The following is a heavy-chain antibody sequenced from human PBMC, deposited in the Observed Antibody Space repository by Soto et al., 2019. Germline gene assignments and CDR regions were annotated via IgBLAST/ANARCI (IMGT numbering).Heavy chain of an antibody. V-gene: IGHV1-69*06. CDR2: IIPIYGTS. D-gene: IGHD4-17*01. Sequence: GASVKVSCKASGCTFISYAISWVRQAPGQGLEWMGGIIPIYGTSNYAQKFQGRVTITADKSTSTAYMELSSLRSDDTAVYYCARDFFAQDATVVTSRVDPWGQGTLVTVSS. CDR1: GCTFISYA. J-gene: IGHJ5*02. CDR3: ARDFFAQDATVVTSRVDP.